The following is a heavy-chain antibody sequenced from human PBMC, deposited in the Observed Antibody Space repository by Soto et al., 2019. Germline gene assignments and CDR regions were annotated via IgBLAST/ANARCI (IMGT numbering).Heavy chain of an antibody. D-gene: IGHD2-21*02. CDR1: GFSLSTSRVG. Sequence: QITLKESGPTLVKPTQTLTLTCTFSGFSLSTSRVGVGWIRQPPGKALDWLALIYWDDDKRYSPSLNSRHTITKDTTKNQVVLIMTNMDPVDTATYYCAHSLVNRGGDLGYWGQGTLVTVSS. V-gene: IGHV2-5*02. CDR3: AHSLVNRGGDLGY. J-gene: IGHJ4*02. CDR2: IYWDDDK.